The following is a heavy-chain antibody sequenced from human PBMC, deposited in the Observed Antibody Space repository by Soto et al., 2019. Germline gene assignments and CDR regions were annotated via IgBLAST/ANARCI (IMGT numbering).Heavy chain of an antibody. V-gene: IGHV1-3*01. CDR3: ARNAEFGILNWYSLDY. Sequence: SVKVSCKASGYTFTSYAMHWVRQAPGQRLEWMGWINAGNGNTKYSQKFQGRVTITRDTSASTAYMELSSLRSEDTTVYSCARNAEFGILNWYSLDYWDQGTLVTVSS. CDR1: GYTFTSYA. D-gene: IGHD2-21*01. J-gene: IGHJ4*02. CDR2: INAGNGNT.